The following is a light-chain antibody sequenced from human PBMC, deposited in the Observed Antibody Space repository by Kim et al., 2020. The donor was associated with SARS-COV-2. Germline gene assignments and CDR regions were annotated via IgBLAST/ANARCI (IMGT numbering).Light chain of an antibody. V-gene: IGLV1-51*01. CDR3: ATWDRRLPGEI. Sequence: QSVLTQPPSVSAAPGQKVTISCSGSSSNVGSNYVSWYHHVPGTAPKLVIYDNTKRPSGIPDRISGSKSGTSATLAITGLQTGDEADYYCATWDRRLPGEIFGTGTKVTVL. CDR2: DNT. CDR1: SSNVGSNY. J-gene: IGLJ1*01.